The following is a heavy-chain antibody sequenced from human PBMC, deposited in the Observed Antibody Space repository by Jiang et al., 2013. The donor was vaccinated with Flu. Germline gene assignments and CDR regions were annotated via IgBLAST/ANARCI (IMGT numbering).Heavy chain of an antibody. CDR3: ARDNSGYDWGPGYYYYGMDV. V-gene: IGHV1-2*06. CDR2: INLTVVA. J-gene: IGHJ6*02. D-gene: IGHD5-12*01. Sequence: SVKVSCKASGYTFTGYYMHWVRQAPGQGLEWMGRINLTVVAQTMHRSFRGRVTMTRDTSISTAYMELSRLRSDDTAVCYCARDNSGYDWGPGYYYYGMDVWGQGTTVTVS. CDR1: GYTFTGYY.